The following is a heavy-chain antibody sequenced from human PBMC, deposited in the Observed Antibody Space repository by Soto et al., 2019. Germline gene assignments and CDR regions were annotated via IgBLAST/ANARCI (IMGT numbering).Heavy chain of an antibody. D-gene: IGHD3-22*01. V-gene: IGHV3-13*01. CDR1: GFTFSSYD. Sequence: PGGSLRLSCAASGFTFSSYDMHWVRQATGKGLEWVSAIGTAGDTYYPGSVKGRFTISRENAKNSLYLQMNSLRAGDTAVYYCARGWYLMTPKAGLGYFDIWGQGTMVTVSS. CDR2: IGTAGDT. CDR3: ARGWYLMTPKAGLGYFDI. J-gene: IGHJ3*02.